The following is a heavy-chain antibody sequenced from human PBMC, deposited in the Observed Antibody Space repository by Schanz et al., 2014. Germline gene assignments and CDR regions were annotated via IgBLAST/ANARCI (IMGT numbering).Heavy chain of an antibody. CDR2: LSGSGGST. V-gene: IGHV3-23*01. J-gene: IGHJ4*02. CDR3: AKQIHYDILTVTRN. Sequence: DVQLLESGGGLVQPGGSLRLSCAASGFTFNSYAMTWVRQAPGKGLEWVSALSGSGGSTYYADSVKVRFTISRDNSKNTLYLQMNSLRAEDTAVYYCAKQIHYDILTVTRNWGQGTLVTVSS. CDR1: GFTFNSYA. D-gene: IGHD3-9*01.